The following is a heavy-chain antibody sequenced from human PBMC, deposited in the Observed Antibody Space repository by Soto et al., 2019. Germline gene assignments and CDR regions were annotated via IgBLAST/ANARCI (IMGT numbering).Heavy chain of an antibody. J-gene: IGHJ6*02. Sequence: ASVKVSCKASGYTFTGYYMHWVRQAPGQGLEWMGWINPNSGGTNYAQKFQGWVTMTSDTSISTAYMELSRLRSDDTAVYYCARDGCSSTSCYGLSGGMDVWGQGTTVTVSS. CDR1: GYTFTGYY. CDR3: ARDGCSSTSCYGLSGGMDV. V-gene: IGHV1-2*04. D-gene: IGHD2-2*01. CDR2: INPNSGGT.